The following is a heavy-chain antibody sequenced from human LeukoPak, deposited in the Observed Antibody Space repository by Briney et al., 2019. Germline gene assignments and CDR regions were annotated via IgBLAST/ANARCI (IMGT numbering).Heavy chain of an antibody. V-gene: IGHV4-34*01. CDR1: GGSFSAFF. J-gene: IGHJ3*02. CDR3: ATRGDYSDTSGNSYDALDI. Sequence: SETLSLTCAVSGGSFSAFFWRWVRQPPGKGLEWIGDVGHSGSADYNPSLKSRVTVSADPSKTQFSLKLTSVTAADTAVYYCATRGDYSDTSGNSYDALDIWGQGTMVTVSS. CDR2: VGHSGSA. D-gene: IGHD3-22*01.